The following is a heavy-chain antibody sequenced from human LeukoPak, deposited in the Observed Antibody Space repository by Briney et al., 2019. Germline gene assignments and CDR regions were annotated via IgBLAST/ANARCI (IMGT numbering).Heavy chain of an antibody. CDR2: IYYSGST. D-gene: IGHD4-17*01. Sequence: SETLSLTCSVSGGSINSYFWSWIRQPPGKGLEWIGYIYYSGSTNYNPSLESRVTISVDTSKNQFSLKLSSVTASDTAVYYCANEIRPNDYWGQGTQVTVSS. J-gene: IGHJ4*02. CDR1: GGSINSYF. V-gene: IGHV4-59*01. CDR3: ANEIRPNDY.